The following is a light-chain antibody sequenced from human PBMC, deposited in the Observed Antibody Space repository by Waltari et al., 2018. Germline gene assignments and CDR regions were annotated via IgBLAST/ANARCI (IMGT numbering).Light chain of an antibody. CDR3: QQYNSYPYS. CDR2: SAS. J-gene: IGKJ2*03. V-gene: IGKV1-16*01. CDR1: QDVGPF. Sequence: DIQMTQSPSSLSASVGDRVTISCRASQDVGPFLAWFQQKPGKVPKSLIYSASNLQSGVPSRFSGSGSGTDFTLTINGLQPEDFATYYCQQYNSYPYSFGQGTRLEIK.